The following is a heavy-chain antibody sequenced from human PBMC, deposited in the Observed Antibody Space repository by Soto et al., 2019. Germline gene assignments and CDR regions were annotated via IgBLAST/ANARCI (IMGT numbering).Heavy chain of an antibody. CDR1: GGSFSGYY. CDR3: ARSQGVEMATRGAFDI. D-gene: IGHD5-12*01. V-gene: IGHV4-34*01. CDR2: INHSGST. J-gene: IGHJ3*02. Sequence: SETLSLTCAVYGGSFSGYYWSWIRRPPGKGLEWIGEINHSGSTNYNPSLKSRVTISVDTSKNQFSLKLSYVTAADTAVYYCARSQGVEMATRGAFDIWGQGTMVTVSS.